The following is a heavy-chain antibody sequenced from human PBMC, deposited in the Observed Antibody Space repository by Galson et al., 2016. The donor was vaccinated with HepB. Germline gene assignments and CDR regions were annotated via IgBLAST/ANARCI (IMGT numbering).Heavy chain of an antibody. CDR2: ITTSSNYI. CDR1: GFTFSSYS. V-gene: IGHV3-21*01. J-gene: IGHJ4*02. CDR3: ARDGSGKYYFDY. Sequence: SLRLSCAASGFTFSSYSMNWVRQAPGKGLEWVSSITTSSNYIYYADSVKGRFTISRDNAKNSLYLQMNSLRAGDTAVYFCARDGSGKYYFDYWGQGTLVTVSS.